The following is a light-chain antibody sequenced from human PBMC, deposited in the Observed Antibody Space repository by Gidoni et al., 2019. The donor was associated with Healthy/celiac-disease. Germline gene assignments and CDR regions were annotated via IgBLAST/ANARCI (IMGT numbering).Light chain of an antibody. CDR1: QSVSSY. CDR3: QQRSNWPRT. J-gene: IGKJ1*01. V-gene: IGKV3-11*01. CDR2: DAS. Sequence: EIVLTQSPAPLSLSPGERAPLSCRASQSVSSYLAWYQQKPGPAPRLLIYDASNRATGIPAMFSGSGSGTDFTLTISSLEPEDFAVYYCQQRSNWPRTFGQGTKVEIK.